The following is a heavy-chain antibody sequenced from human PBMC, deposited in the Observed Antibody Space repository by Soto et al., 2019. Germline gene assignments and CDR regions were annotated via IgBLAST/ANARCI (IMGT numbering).Heavy chain of an antibody. Sequence: MPGKGLEWMGIIYPGDSDTRYSPSFQGQVTISADKSISTAYLQWSSLKASDTAMYYCASIAVVNAASDIWLHRTSVT. CDR2: IYPGDSDT. CDR3: ASIAVVNAASDI. D-gene: IGHD2-2*01. J-gene: IGHJ3*02. V-gene: IGHV5-51*01.